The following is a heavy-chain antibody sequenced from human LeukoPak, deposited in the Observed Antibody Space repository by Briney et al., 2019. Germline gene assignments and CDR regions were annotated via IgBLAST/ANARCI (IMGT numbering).Heavy chain of an antibody. CDR2: IYSGGST. J-gene: IGHJ4*02. Sequence: TGGSLRLSCAASGFTFSSYGMHWVRQAPGKGLEWVSVIYSGGSTYYADSVKGRFTISRDNSKNTLYLQMNSLRAEDTAVYYCARVGVYGDYGSWGQGTLVTVSS. CDR3: ARVGVYGDYGS. V-gene: IGHV3-NL1*01. CDR1: GFTFSSYG. D-gene: IGHD4-17*01.